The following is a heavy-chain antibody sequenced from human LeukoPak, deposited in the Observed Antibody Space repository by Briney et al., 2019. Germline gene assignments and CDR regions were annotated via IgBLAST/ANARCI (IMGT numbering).Heavy chain of an antibody. D-gene: IGHD1-1*01. V-gene: IGHV1-46*01. J-gene: IGHJ5*02. Sequence: ASVKVSCKASGYTFTSYYMHWVRQAPGQGLEWMGIINPSGGSTSYAQKFQGRVTITRDTSASTAYMELSSLRSEDTAVYYCTRNRQLERLELPDGDWFDPWGQGTLVTVSS. CDR2: INPSGGST. CDR3: TRNRQLERLELPDGDWFDP. CDR1: GYTFTSYY.